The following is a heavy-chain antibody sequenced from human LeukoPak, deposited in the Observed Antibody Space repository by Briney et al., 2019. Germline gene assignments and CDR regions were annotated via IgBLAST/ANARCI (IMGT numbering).Heavy chain of an antibody. V-gene: IGHV1-2*02. CDR2: INPNSGGT. Sequence: ASATVSCKASGYSVTGSCMYWVWQAHGQGLEWMGWINPNSGGTNYAQKFQGRVTMTRETSISTAYMELSRLRSDDTAVYYCARSWETTVHLTGYWGQGTLVTVSS. CDR3: ARSWETTVHLTGY. D-gene: IGHD4-17*01. J-gene: IGHJ4*02. CDR1: GYSVTGSC.